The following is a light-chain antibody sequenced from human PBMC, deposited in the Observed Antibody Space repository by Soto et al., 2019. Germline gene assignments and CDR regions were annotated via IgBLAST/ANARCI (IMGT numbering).Light chain of an antibody. J-gene: IGKJ5*01. CDR2: GAS. CDR1: QSVSIL. CDR3: VQSCSSNT. Sequence: ETVMTQSPSTLSVPPGERATLSCRASQSVSILLAWYQQKPGQAPRLLTYGASSRATGIPDRFSGGGSGTDFTLTFTCLEPEDFAVYYSVQSCSSNTFGEGARLEI. V-gene: IGKV3-20*01.